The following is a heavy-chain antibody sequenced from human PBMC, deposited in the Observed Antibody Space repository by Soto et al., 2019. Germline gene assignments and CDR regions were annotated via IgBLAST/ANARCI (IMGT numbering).Heavy chain of an antibody. V-gene: IGHV4-34*01. J-gene: IGHJ5*02. D-gene: IGHD3-10*01. CDR1: GGSFSGYY. Sequence: SETLSLTCSGSGGSFSGYYWSWIRQPPGKGLEWIGEINHSGSTNYNPSLKSRVTISVDTSKNQFSLKLSSVTAADTAVYYCARPRRSLYGSGHNWFDPWGQGTLVTVSS. CDR3: ARPRRSLYGSGHNWFDP. CDR2: INHSGST.